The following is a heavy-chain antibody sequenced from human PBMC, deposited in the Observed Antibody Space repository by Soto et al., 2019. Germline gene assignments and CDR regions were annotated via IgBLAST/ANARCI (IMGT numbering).Heavy chain of an antibody. CDR2: IKSKTDGGTT. D-gene: IGHD3-10*01. V-gene: IGHV3-15*07. CDR1: GFTFSNAW. J-gene: IGHJ4*02. Sequence: GGSLRLSCAASGFTFSNAWMNWVRQAPGKGLEWVGRIKSKTDGGTTDYAAPVKGRFTISRDDSKKTLYLQMNSLKTEDTAVYYCTTDLWFGEFNFDYWGQGTLVTVSS. CDR3: TTDLWFGEFNFDY.